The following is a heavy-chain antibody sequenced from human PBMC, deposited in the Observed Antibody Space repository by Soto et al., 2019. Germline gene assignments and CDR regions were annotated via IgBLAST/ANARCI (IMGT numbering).Heavy chain of an antibody. D-gene: IGHD3-3*01. CDR1: GYSFTSYW. CDR3: ARIGRNYDFWSGSDLPLNWFDP. V-gene: IGHV5-51*01. Sequence: GESLKISCKGSGYSFTSYWIGWVRQMPGKGLEWMGIIYPGDSDTRYSPSFQGQVTISADKSISTAYLQWSSLKASDTAMYYCARIGRNYDFWSGSDLPLNWFDPWGQGTLVTVSS. J-gene: IGHJ5*02. CDR2: IYPGDSDT.